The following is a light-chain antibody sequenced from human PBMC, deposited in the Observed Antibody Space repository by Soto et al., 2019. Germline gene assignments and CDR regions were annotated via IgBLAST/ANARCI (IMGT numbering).Light chain of an antibody. CDR3: SAYTVGRTYV. CDR1: SSTVGAYTF. V-gene: IGLV2-14*03. J-gene: IGLJ1*01. CDR2: IVY. Sequence: SAPAQPAPVSGSAGQSITIAFTGTSSTVGAYTFVSRGQRTTGKAPQLLIYIVYDRPSGISYRFSGAKSGNTASLTISGLQGEEVADYFCSAYTVGRTYVFGNGPKVTVL.